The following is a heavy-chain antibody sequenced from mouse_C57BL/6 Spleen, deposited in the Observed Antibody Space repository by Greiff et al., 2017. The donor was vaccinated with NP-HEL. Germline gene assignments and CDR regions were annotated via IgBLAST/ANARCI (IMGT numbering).Heavy chain of an antibody. V-gene: IGHV1-55*01. J-gene: IGHJ4*01. CDR3: ARQGTVPSMDY. Sequence: QVQLQQPGAELVKPGASVKMSCKASGYTFTSYWITWVKQRPGQGLEWIGDIYPGSGSSNYNEKFKSKATLTVDTSSSTAYMQLSSLTSEDSAVYYCARQGTVPSMDYWGQGTSVTVSS. CDR1: GYTFTSYW. CDR2: IYPGSGSS. D-gene: IGHD1-1*01.